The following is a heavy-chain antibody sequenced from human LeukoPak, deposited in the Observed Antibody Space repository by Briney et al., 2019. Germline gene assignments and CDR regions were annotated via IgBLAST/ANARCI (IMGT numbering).Heavy chain of an antibody. CDR2: INHSGST. CDR3: ARAVQPSRTPASIFDY. D-gene: IGHD4-23*01. Sequence: SETLSLTCAVYGGSFSGYYWSWIRQPPGKGLEWIGEINHSGSTNYNPSLKNRVTISVDTSKNQFSLKLSSVTAADTAVYYCARAVQPSRTPASIFDYWGQGTLVSVSS. V-gene: IGHV4-34*01. J-gene: IGHJ4*02. CDR1: GGSFSGYY.